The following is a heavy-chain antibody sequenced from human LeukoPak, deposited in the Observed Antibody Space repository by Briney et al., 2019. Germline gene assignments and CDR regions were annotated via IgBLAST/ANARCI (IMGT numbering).Heavy chain of an antibody. CDR3: ARGYTSSFDY. V-gene: IGHV6-1*01. D-gene: IGHD6-6*01. Sequence: SQTLSLTCALSGDSVSTNSAAWNWIRQSPSRGLEWLGRTYYRSKWYNDYAVSVKSRITINPDTSKNLFSLQLSSVTPEDTAVYYCARGYTSSFDYWGQGTLVIVSS. J-gene: IGHJ4*02. CDR1: GDSVSTNSAA. CDR2: TYYRSKWYN.